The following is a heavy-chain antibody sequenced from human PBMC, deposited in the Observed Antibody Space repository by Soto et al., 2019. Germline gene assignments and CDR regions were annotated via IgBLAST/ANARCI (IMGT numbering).Heavy chain of an antibody. Sequence: QVQLVESGGGVVQPGASLRVSCAASGFDFNSYAMHWVRQAPGKGLEWMGGISNDGSNVYYADFVKGRFTISRDRSKNALVLQGDRLRGDDTGTYYCAKAILAATIGPYAMDVWGQGTPVTVSS. V-gene: IGHV3-30*18. CDR1: GFDFNSYA. CDR3: AKAILAATIGPYAMDV. CDR2: ISNDGSNV. D-gene: IGHD6-13*01. J-gene: IGHJ6*02.